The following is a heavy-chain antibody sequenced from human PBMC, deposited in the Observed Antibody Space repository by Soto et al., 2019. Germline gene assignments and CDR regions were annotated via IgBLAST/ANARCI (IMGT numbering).Heavy chain of an antibody. V-gene: IGHV1-69*13. CDR3: ARGPDGYTEGPGDY. J-gene: IGHJ4*02. D-gene: IGHD5-12*01. Sequence: SVKVSCKASGGTFSSYAISWVRQAPGQGLEWMGGIIPIFGTANYAQKFQGRVTITAGESTSTAYMELSSLRSEDTAVYYCARGPDGYTEGPGDYWGQGTLVTVSS. CDR1: GGTFSSYA. CDR2: IIPIFGTA.